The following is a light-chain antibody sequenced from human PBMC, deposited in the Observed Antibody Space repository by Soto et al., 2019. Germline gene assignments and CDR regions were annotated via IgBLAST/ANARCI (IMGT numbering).Light chain of an antibody. J-gene: IGKJ2*01. CDR2: DAS. V-gene: IGKV1-5*01. CDR1: QSISNC. CDR3: QHYSTYSYT. Sequence: DIQMTQSPSTLSASVGDRVTITCRASQSISNCLAWYQQKPGKAPKLLIYDASTLESGVPSRFSGSGSGTEFTLAISSLQPDDFATYYCQHYSTYSYTFGQGTKLEIK.